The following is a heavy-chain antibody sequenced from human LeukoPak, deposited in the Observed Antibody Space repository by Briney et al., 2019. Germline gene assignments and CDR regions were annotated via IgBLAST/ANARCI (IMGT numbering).Heavy chain of an antibody. J-gene: IGHJ4*02. CDR2: MNPNSGNT. Sequence: ASVKVSCKASGYTFTSYDINWVRQATGQGLEWMGWMNPNSGNTGYAQKFQGRVTITRNTSISTAYMELSSLRSEDTAVYYCARGRNRITIFGVVSTYYFDYRGQGTLVTVSS. CDR3: ARGRNRITIFGVVSTYYFDY. CDR1: GYTFTSYD. V-gene: IGHV1-8*03. D-gene: IGHD3-3*01.